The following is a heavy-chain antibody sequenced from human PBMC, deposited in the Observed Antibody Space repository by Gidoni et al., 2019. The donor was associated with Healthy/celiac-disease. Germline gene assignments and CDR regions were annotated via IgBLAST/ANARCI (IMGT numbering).Heavy chain of an antibody. CDR1: GGSFSGSY. V-gene: IGHV4-34*01. D-gene: IGHD6-13*01. J-gene: IGHJ5*02. Sequence: QVQLQQWGAGLLKPSETLSLTCAVYGGSFSGSYWSWIRQPPGKGLEWIGEINHSGSTNYNPSLKSRVTISVDTSKNQFSLKLSSVTAADTAVYYCAREQLQQLVINWFDPWGQGTLVTVSS. CDR3: AREQLQQLVINWFDP. CDR2: INHSGST.